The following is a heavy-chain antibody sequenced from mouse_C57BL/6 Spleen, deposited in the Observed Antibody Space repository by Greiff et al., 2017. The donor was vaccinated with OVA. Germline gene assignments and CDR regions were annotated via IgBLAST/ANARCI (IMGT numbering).Heavy chain of an antibody. V-gene: IGHV1-15*01. CDR2: IDPETGGT. D-gene: IGHD2-4*01. J-gene: IGHJ2*01. CDR3: TDYYDYPYYFDY. CDR1: GYTFTDYE. Sequence: QVQLQQSGAELVRPGASVTLSCKASGYTFTDYEVHWVKQTPVHGLEWIGAIDPETGGTAYNQKFKGKAILTADKSSSTAYMELRSLTSEDSAVYYCTDYYDYPYYFDYWGQGTTLTVSS.